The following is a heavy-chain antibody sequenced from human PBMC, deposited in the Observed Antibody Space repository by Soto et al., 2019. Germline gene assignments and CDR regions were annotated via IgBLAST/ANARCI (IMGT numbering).Heavy chain of an antibody. CDR1: GFTFSGRS. Sequence: EVQLVESGGGLVQPGGSLRLSCSASGFTFSGRSMHWVRQAPGKGLEYVSGVSPNGNDKYYTDSVKGRFTISRDNSKNTLHLQMRSPRPEDTAVFYCIRAFYGLDVWGQRTTVTVSS. CDR3: IRAFYGLDV. J-gene: IGHJ6*02. V-gene: IGHV3-64D*08. CDR2: VSPNGNDK.